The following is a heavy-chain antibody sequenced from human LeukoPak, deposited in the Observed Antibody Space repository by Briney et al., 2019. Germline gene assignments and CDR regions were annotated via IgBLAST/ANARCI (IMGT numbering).Heavy chain of an antibody. V-gene: IGHV1-69*06. CDR2: IIPIFGTA. D-gene: IGHD6-19*01. CDR1: GYTFTGYY. J-gene: IGHJ6*03. CDR3: ARDFGAVAGRYYYYMDV. Sequence: SVKVSCKASGYTFTGYYMHWVRQAPGQGLEWMGGIIPIFGTANYAQKFQGRVTITADKSTSTAYMELSSLRSEDTAVYYCARDFGAVAGRYYYYMDVWGKGTTVTVSS.